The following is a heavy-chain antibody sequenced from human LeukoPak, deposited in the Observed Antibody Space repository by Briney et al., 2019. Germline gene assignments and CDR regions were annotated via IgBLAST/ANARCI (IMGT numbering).Heavy chain of an antibody. D-gene: IGHD6-13*01. Sequence: SETLPLTCTVSGGSISSSSYYWGWIRQPPGKGLEWIGSIYYSGSTYYNPSLKSRVTISVDTSKNQFSLKLSSVTAADTAVYYCARDRSIAAAGTTWGQGTLVTVSS. CDR3: ARDRSIAAAGTT. J-gene: IGHJ5*02. CDR2: IYYSGST. CDR1: GGSISSSSYY. V-gene: IGHV4-39*02.